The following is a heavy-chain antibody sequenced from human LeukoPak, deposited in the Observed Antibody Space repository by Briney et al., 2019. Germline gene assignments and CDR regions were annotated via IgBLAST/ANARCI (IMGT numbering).Heavy chain of an antibody. Sequence: PGGSLRLSCAATGSTLSSYSMNWVRQAPGKGLEWVSHISISGSTIHYADSVRGRFTISRDSAKNSLYLQMNSLRADDTAVYYCSIAKFDYWGQGTLLTVSS. CDR2: ISISGSTI. V-gene: IGHV3-48*01. J-gene: IGHJ4*02. CDR3: SIAKFDY. CDR1: GSTLSSYS.